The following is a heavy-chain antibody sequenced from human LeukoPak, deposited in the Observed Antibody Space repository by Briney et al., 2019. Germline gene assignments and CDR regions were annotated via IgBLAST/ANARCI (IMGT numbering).Heavy chain of an antibody. D-gene: IGHD4-17*01. Sequence: ASVEVSCKASGYTFTSYDINWVRQTTGQGLEWMGWMNPNSGNTGYAQKFQGRVTMTRNTSISTAYMELSSLRSEDTAVYYCASGYGDYGDGYYYYYGMDVWGQGTTVTVSS. CDR2: MNPNSGNT. CDR1: GYTFTSYD. J-gene: IGHJ6*02. V-gene: IGHV1-8*01. CDR3: ASGYGDYGDGYYYYYGMDV.